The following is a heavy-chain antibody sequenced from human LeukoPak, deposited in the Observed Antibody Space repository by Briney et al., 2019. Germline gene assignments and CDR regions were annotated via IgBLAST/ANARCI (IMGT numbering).Heavy chain of an antibody. V-gene: IGHV1-69*06. J-gene: IGHJ5*02. CDR3: ARVAMRYSRYNWFDP. D-gene: IGHD2-2*01. Sequence: GASVKVSCKASGYTFTGYYMHWVRQAPGQGLEWMGGIIPIFGTANYAQKFQGRVTITADKSTSTAYMELSSLRSEDTAVYYCARVAMRYSRYNWFDPWGQGTLVTVSS. CDR2: IIPIFGTA. CDR1: GYTFTGYY.